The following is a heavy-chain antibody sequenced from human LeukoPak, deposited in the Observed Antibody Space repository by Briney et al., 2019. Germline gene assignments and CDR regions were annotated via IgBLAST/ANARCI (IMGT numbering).Heavy chain of an antibody. CDR3: ARSPGATTWVGNWFDP. CDR2: IYYSGST. Sequence: SETLSLTCTVSGGSISSSSYYWGWIRQPPGKGLEWIGSIYYSGSTYYNPSLKSRVTISVDTSKNQFSLKLSSVTAADTAIYFCARSPGATTWVGNWFDPWGQGTLVTVSP. D-gene: IGHD3-10*01. CDR1: GGSISSSSYY. J-gene: IGHJ5*02. V-gene: IGHV4-39*01.